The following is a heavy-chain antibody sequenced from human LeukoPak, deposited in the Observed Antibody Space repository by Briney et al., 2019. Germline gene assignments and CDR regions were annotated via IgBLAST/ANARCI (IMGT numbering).Heavy chain of an antibody. CDR3: ARNWGNWYFDL. CDR2: IYSGGRT. CDR1: GFTVSSSY. D-gene: IGHD3-16*01. V-gene: IGHV3-66*01. J-gene: IGHJ2*01. Sequence: PGGSLRLSCAASGFTVSSSYMSWVRQAPGKGLEWVSVIYSGGRTYYADSVRGRFTISRDKSKNTLSLQMNSLRAEDTAVYYCARNWGNWYFDLWGRGTLVTVSS.